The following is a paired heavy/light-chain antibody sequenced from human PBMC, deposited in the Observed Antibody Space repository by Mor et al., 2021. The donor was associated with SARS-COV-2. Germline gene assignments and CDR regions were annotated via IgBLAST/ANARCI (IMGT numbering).Light chain of an antibody. CDR3: QQSYSTPWT. CDR2: AAS. V-gene: IGKV1-39*01. CDR1: QSISSS. Sequence: DIQMTQSPSSLSASVGDRVTITCRASQSISSSLNWSQQKPGKAPKLLIYAASSLQSGVPSRFSGSGSGTDFTLTISSLQPEDFATYYCQQSYSTPWTFGQGTKVEIK. J-gene: IGKJ1*01.
Heavy chain of an antibody. D-gene: IGHD6-13*01. CDR1: GFTFSSYA. J-gene: IGHJ4*02. Sequence: EVQLVESGGGLVQPGGSLRLSCAASGFTFSSYAMSWVRQAPGKGLEWVSAISGSGGSTYHADSVKGRFTISRDNSKNTLYMQMNSLRAEDTAVYYCAKDRSIAAAGDLTWGQGTLVTVSS. CDR3: AKDRSIAAAGDLT. V-gene: IGHV3-23*04. CDR2: ISGSGGST.